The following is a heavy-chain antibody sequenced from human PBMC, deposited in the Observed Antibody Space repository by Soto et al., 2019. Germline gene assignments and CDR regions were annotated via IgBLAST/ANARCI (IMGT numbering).Heavy chain of an antibody. J-gene: IGHJ5*02. Sequence: SETLSLTCTVSGDSVSNSGYYWGWIRQSPGKRLEWIGSVSFSGSKYYNPSLRSRVTFSVDTSKTLISLKLRSVTAADTAVYYCASGSTWQGRHWFDPWGQGTLVTVSS. CDR2: VSFSGSK. D-gene: IGHD6-13*01. CDR3: ASGSTWQGRHWFDP. CDR1: GDSVSNSGYY. V-gene: IGHV4-39*01.